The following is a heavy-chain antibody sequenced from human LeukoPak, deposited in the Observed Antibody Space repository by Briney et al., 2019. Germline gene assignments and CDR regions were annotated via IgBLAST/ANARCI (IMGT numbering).Heavy chain of an antibody. CDR2: INHSGST. J-gene: IGHJ4*02. D-gene: IGHD2-8*01. Sequence: RASETLSLTCAVYGGSFSGYYWSWIRQPPGKGLEWIGEINHSGSTNYNPSLKSRVTISVDTSKNQFSLKLSSVTAADTAVYYCARNGALMVYAIDYWGQGTLVTVSS. CDR3: ARNGALMVYAIDY. CDR1: GGSFSGYY. V-gene: IGHV4-34*01.